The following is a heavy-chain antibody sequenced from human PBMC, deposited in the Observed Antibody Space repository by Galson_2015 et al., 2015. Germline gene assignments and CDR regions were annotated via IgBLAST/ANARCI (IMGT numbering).Heavy chain of an antibody. CDR3: AGTHLPTYQLPCKVFGP. CDR1: GGSFRNYV. V-gene: IGHV1-69*13. CDR2: IIPIFGTV. J-gene: IGHJ5*02. D-gene: IGHD2-2*01. Sequence: SVKVSCKASGGSFRNYVISWVRQAPGHGLEWMGGIIPIFGTVNYAQNFQGRFPIIADESPGTAHMKLSTLRADDTAVYYCAGTHLPTYQLPCKVFGPWGQATLVAVSS.